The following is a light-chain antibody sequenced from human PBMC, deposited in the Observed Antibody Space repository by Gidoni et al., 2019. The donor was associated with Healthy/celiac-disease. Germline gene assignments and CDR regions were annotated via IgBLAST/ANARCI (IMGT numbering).Light chain of an antibody. CDR1: QSISSW. J-gene: IGKJ4*01. Sequence: DIQLTQSPPTPSASVGDRVTITCRASQSISSWLAWYQQKPGKAPKLLIYKASSLESGVPSRCSGSGSGTEFTLTISSLQPDDFATYYCQQYNSYPLTFGGGTKVEIK. CDR3: QQYNSYPLT. CDR2: KAS. V-gene: IGKV1-5*03.